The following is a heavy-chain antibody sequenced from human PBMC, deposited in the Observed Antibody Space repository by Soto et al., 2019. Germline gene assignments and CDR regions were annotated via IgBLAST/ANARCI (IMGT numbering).Heavy chain of an antibody. D-gene: IGHD4-17*01. CDR1: GGTFSSYA. Sequence: QVQLVQSGAEVKKPGSSVKVSCKASGGTFSSYAISWVRQAPGQGLEWMGGIIPIFGTANYAQKFQGRVTITAHESTSTADMELGSLRSGGTAVYYCARVVGRDYGDYVGYFDCWGPGALVPVS. CDR3: ARVVGRDYGDYVGYFDC. J-gene: IGHJ4*02. V-gene: IGHV1-69*12. CDR2: IIPIFGTA.